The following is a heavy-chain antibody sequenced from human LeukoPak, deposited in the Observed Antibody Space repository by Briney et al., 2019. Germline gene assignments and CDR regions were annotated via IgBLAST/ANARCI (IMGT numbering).Heavy chain of an antibody. CDR1: GFTFSSYA. CDR2: ISDSGGST. CDR3: SVEAATPGAFDS. J-gene: IGHJ4*02. D-gene: IGHD2-15*01. Sequence: GGSLRLSCAASGFTFSSYAVNWVRQAPGKGLEWVSAISDSGGSTYYADSVKGRFTISRDNSKNTLYLQMNSLRAEDTAVYYCSVEAATPGAFDSWGQGTLVTVSS. V-gene: IGHV3-23*01.